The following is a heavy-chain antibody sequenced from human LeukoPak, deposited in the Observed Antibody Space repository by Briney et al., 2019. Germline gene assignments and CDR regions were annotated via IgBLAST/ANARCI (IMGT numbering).Heavy chain of an antibody. CDR3: AREVPRTAAAGSEGFDI. J-gene: IGHJ3*02. D-gene: IGHD6-13*01. V-gene: IGHV4-59*01. CDR2: IHHTGYT. Sequence: SETLSLTCTVSGGSISSDYWSWIRQSPGKGLEWTGYIHHTGYTNYNPSLKSRVTISIDTSKKHLSLKLTSVTAADTAVYYCAREVPRTAAAGSEGFDIWGQGTLVTVSS. CDR1: GGSISSDY.